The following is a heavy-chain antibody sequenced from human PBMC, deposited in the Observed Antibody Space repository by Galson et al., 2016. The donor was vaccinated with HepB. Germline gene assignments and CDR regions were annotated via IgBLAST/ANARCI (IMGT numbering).Heavy chain of an antibody. Sequence: LRLSCAASGFTFSSYAMAWVRQAPGKGLEWVSGMSDSDDIYYSPTVKGRFTISRDNSKNTVFLQLTSLRAEDTAVYYCAKDKRGHSSAWYWYFDYWGPGTLVSVSS. CDR2: MSDSDDI. CDR1: GFTFSSYA. V-gene: IGHV3-23*01. CDR3: AKDKRGHSSAWYWYFDY. D-gene: IGHD6-13*01. J-gene: IGHJ4*02.